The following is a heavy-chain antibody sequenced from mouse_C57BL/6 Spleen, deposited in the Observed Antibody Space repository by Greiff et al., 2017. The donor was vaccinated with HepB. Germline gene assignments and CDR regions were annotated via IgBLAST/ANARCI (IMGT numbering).Heavy chain of an antibody. CDR2: IDPSDSYT. V-gene: IGHV1-50*01. CDR3: ARGGGNYWYFDV. D-gene: IGHD2-1*01. Sequence: QVQLQQPGAELVKPGASVKLSCKASGYTFTSYWMQWVKQRPGQGLEWIGEIDPSDSYTNYNQKFKGKATLTVDTSSSTAYMQLSSLTSEDSAVYYWARGGGNYWYFDVWGTGTTVTVSS. CDR1: GYTFTSYW. J-gene: IGHJ1*03.